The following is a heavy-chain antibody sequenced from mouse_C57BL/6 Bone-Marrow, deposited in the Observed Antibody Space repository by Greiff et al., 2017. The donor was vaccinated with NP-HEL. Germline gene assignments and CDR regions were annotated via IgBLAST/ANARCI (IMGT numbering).Heavy chain of an antibody. CDR3: ARHMDYGRGYLYFDV. CDR2: IWSDGST. Sequence: VKLVESGPGLVAPSQSLSITCTVSGFSLTSYGVHWVRQPPGKGLEWLVVIWSDGSTTFNSALKSRMSISKDNSKSQVFLKMNRLQTDDTAMYYCARHMDYGRGYLYFDVWGTGTTVTVSS. CDR1: GFSLTSYG. D-gene: IGHD1-1*01. V-gene: IGHV2-6-1*01. J-gene: IGHJ1*03.